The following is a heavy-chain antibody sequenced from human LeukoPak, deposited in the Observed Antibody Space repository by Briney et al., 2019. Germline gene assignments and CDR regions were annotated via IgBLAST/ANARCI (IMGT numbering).Heavy chain of an antibody. V-gene: IGHV3-23*01. CDR1: GFNFGNTW. Sequence: GGSLRLSCEASGFNFGNTWMNWVRQAPGEGLEWVSSISGSGSSTYYADSVKGRFTISRDNPKNAQYLQMSSLRAEDTAVYYCAKAIAATGRWWIFDYWGQGTLVTVSS. CDR2: ISGSGSST. J-gene: IGHJ4*02. D-gene: IGHD6-13*01. CDR3: AKAIAATGRWWIFDY.